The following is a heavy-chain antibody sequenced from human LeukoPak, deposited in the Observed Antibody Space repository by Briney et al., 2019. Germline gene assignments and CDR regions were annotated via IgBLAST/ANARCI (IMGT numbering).Heavy chain of an antibody. CDR3: ARGGYIYGGHNWFDP. Sequence: KPSETLSLTCAVYGGSFSGYYWSWIRQPPGKGLEWIGEINHSGSTNYNPSLKSRVTISVDTSKNQFSLKLSSVTAADTAVYYCARGGYIYGGHNWFDPWGQGTLVTVSS. V-gene: IGHV4-34*01. CDR1: GGSFSGYY. CDR2: INHSGST. D-gene: IGHD5-18*01. J-gene: IGHJ5*02.